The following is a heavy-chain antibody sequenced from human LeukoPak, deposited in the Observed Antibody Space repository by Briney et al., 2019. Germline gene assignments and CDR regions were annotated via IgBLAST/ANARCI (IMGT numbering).Heavy chain of an antibody. Sequence: PGGSLRLSCAASGFTFSDYYMSWIRQAPGKGLEWVSYISSSGSTIYYADSVKGRFTISRDNAKNSLYLQMNSLRAEDMALYYCAKVQAYYDSSGYYRKDTVHRAFDYWGQGTLVTVSS. CDR1: GFTFSDYY. J-gene: IGHJ4*02. V-gene: IGHV3-11*01. CDR3: AKVQAYYDSSGYYRKDTVHRAFDY. CDR2: ISSSGSTI. D-gene: IGHD3-22*01.